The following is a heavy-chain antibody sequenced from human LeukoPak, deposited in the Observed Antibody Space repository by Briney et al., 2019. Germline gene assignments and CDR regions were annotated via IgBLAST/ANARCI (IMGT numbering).Heavy chain of an antibody. V-gene: IGHV3-21*01. D-gene: IGHD6-19*01. Sequence: GGSLRLSCAASGFTFSSYSMNWVRQAPGKGLEWVSSISSSSSYIYYADSVKGRFTISRDNAKNSLYLQMNSLRAEDTAVYYCARGRGIAVAGTGLDYWGQGTLVTVSS. CDR3: ARGRGIAVAGTGLDY. J-gene: IGHJ4*02. CDR1: GFTFSSYS. CDR2: ISSSSSYI.